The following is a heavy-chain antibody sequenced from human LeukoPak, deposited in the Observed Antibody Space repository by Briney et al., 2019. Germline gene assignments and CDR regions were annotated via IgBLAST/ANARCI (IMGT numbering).Heavy chain of an antibody. CDR2: INGAGSSI. J-gene: IGHJ4*02. D-gene: IGHD4-17*01. V-gene: IGHV3-74*01. Sequence: GGSLRLSCAASGFTFSSYWMHWVRQTPGKGLVWVSRINGAGSSISYADSVKGRVTVSRDNAKNTLYLQMNNLRAEDTAVYYCARGGDYKNDYWGQGTLVTVSS. CDR3: ARGGDYKNDY. CDR1: GFTFSSYW.